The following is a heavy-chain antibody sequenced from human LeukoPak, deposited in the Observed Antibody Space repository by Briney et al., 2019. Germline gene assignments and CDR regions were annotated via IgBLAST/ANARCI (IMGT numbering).Heavy chain of an antibody. Sequence: GASVKVSCKAPGYTFTSYGISWVRQAPGQGLEWMGWISAYNGNTNYAQKLQGRVTMTTDTSTSTAYMELRSLRSDDTAVYYCAREGRLKYYDFWSGYSVLGSAGEIDYWGQGTLVTVSS. D-gene: IGHD3-3*01. CDR1: GYTFTSYG. V-gene: IGHV1-18*01. CDR2: ISAYNGNT. J-gene: IGHJ4*02. CDR3: AREGRLKYYDFWSGYSVLGSAGEIDY.